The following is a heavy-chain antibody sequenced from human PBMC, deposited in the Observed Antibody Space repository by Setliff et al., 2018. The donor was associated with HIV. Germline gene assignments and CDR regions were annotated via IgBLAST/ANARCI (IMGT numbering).Heavy chain of an antibody. D-gene: IGHD6-13*01. CDR2: IHHSGNT. CDR1: GGSIRVDNYF. J-gene: IGHJ5*02. CDR3: ARILVAAAGTGFDP. V-gene: IGHV4-39*01. Sequence: KPSETLSLTCTVSGGSIRVDNYFWGWIRQPPGKGLEWIGSIHHSGNTYYMPSLQSRVTISVDMSKNQFSLNLNSVTAADTAVYYCARILVAAAGTGFDPWGQGILVTVSS.